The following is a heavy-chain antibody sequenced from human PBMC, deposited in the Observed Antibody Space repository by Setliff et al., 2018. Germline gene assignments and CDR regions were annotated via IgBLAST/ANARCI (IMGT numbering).Heavy chain of an antibody. CDR1: GFTFSSYA. D-gene: IGHD1-26*01. CDR2: ISYDGSNK. J-gene: IGHJ3*02. CDR3: ARGVGTTLIVVGATGAHDAFDI. V-gene: IGHV3-30*04. Sequence: GGSLRLSCAASGFTFSSYAMHWVRQAPGKGLEWVAVISYDGSNKYYADSVKGRFTISRDNAKNTLYRQMNRLRAEYAAVYYCARGVGTTLIVVGATGAHDAFDIWGQGTMVTVSS.